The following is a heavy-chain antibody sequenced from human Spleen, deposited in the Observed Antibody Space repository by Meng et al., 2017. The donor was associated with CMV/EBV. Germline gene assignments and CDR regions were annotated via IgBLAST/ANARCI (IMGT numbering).Heavy chain of an antibody. CDR2: ISDHGGSI. CDR3: ARAAQWLADFDY. J-gene: IGHJ4*02. V-gene: IGHV3-64*02. D-gene: IGHD6-19*01. Sequence: GGSLRLSCTAFGFTFSSFTMHWVRQAPGKGLEYVSGISDHGGSIYYVDAVKRRFTISRDNSKNTLYLQMGSLRAEDMAVYYCARAAQWLADFDYWGQGTLVTVSS. CDR1: GFTFSSFT.